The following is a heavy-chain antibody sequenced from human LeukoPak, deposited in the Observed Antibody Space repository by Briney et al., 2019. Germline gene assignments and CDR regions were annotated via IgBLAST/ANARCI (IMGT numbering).Heavy chain of an antibody. CDR3: ARRFSGYGDYSFDY. CDR1: GGSISSSSYY. J-gene: IGHJ4*02. D-gene: IGHD4-17*01. Sequence: SETLSLTCTVSGGSISSSSYYWGWIRQPPGKGLEWIGSIYYSGSTYYNPSLKSRVTISVDTSKNQFSLKLSSVTAADTAVYYCARRFSGYGDYSFDYWGQGTLVTVSS. V-gene: IGHV4-39*01. CDR2: IYYSGST.